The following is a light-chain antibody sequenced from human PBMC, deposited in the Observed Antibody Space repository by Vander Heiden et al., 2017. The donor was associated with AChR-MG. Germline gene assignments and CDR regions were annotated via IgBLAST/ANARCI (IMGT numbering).Light chain of an antibody. V-gene: IGKV1-39*01. CDR1: KGRISY. Sequence: IQMTQSPSSLSASVGHSVTITCRASKGRISYLIWYQQKQGKAPKRLSYAASSLQSGVPSRVMGSGSGTDFTLTISRLQPEDCATYYCQQSDSTPRTFGHGTKVDSK. J-gene: IGKJ3*01. CDR3: QQSDSTPRT. CDR2: AAS.